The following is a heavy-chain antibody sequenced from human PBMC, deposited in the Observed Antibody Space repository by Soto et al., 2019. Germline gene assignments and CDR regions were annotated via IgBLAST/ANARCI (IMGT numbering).Heavy chain of an antibody. Sequence: SLRLSCASSGFTFSDYYMSWIRQAPGKGLEWVSYISSSGSIIYYADSVKGRFTISRDNAKNSLYLQLSSLRAEDTDVYYCARDLGYYASDGYFDYWGKGTLVTVSS. CDR1: GFTFSDYY. CDR2: ISSSGSII. J-gene: IGHJ4*02. CDR3: ARDLGYYASDGYFDY. V-gene: IGHV3-11*01. D-gene: IGHD3-22*01.